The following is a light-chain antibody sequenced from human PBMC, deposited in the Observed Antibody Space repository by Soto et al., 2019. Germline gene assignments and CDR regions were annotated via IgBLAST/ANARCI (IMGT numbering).Light chain of an antibody. V-gene: IGKV1-39*01. Sequence: EIQMTQSPASLSASVGDRVTITCRASQSIGTSLNWYQQKTGRAPKLLIYAASTLQSGVPSRFSGSGSGTDFTLTIGSLQPEDFASYSCQQAYSAPHTFGQGTNLEI. CDR2: AAS. J-gene: IGKJ2*01. CDR3: QQAYSAPHT. CDR1: QSIGTS.